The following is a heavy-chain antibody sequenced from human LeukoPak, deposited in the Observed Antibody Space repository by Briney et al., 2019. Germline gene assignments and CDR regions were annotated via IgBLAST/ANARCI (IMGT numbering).Heavy chain of an antibody. Sequence: GGSLRLSCAASGFTFSSYAMSWVRQTPGKGLEWGSAISGSGGSTYYADSVKGRFTISRDNLKNTLYLQMYSLRAEDTAVYYCAKGLLLFGEPDTAFDIWGQGTMVTVSS. D-gene: IGHD3-10*01. CDR3: AKGLLLFGEPDTAFDI. V-gene: IGHV3-23*01. CDR2: ISGSGGST. CDR1: GFTFSSYA. J-gene: IGHJ3*02.